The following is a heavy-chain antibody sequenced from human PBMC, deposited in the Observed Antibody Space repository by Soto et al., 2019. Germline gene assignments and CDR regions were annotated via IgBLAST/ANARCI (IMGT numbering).Heavy chain of an antibody. V-gene: IGHV1-18*01. CDR2: ISGYNGNT. D-gene: IGHD5-18*01. CDR3: AKGYNYGYGDY. CDR1: GYTFTTYG. Sequence: QVQLVQSGAEVKRPGASVKVSCKTSGYTFTTYGISWVRQAPGQGLEWMGWISGYNGNTNYAQKFQGRVTMTTDTSTSTAYMELRSLRSADTAVYYCAKGYNYGYGDYWGLGTLITVSS. J-gene: IGHJ4*02.